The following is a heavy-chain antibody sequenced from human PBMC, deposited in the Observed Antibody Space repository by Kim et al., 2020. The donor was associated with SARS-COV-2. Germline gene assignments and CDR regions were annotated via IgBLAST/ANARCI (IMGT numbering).Heavy chain of an antibody. Sequence: GGSLRLSCAASGFTFSNAWMSWVRQAPGKGLEWVGRIKSKTDGGTTDYAAPVKGRFTISRDDSKNTLYLQMNSLKTEDTAVYYCTTVPPKRRAAAAPPWGQGTLVTVSS. V-gene: IGHV3-15*01. CDR3: TTVPPKRRAAAAPP. J-gene: IGHJ5*02. CDR1: GFTFSNAW. D-gene: IGHD6-13*01. CDR2: IKSKTDGGTT.